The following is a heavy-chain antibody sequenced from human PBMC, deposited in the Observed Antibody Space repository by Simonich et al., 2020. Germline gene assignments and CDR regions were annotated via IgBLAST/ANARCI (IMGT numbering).Heavy chain of an antibody. Sequence: QVQLQESGPGLVKPSETLSLTCTVSGGTTSSNNWSWIRKPPGKGLEWIGYIYYSGNTNYNPSLNSRVTISVETSKNQFSLKLSSVTAADTAVYYCARHDRWLQFYFDYWGQGTLVTVSS. CDR1: GGTTSSNN. CDR3: ARHDRWLQFYFDY. V-gene: IGHV4-59*08. CDR2: IYYSGNT. J-gene: IGHJ4*02. D-gene: IGHD5-12*01.